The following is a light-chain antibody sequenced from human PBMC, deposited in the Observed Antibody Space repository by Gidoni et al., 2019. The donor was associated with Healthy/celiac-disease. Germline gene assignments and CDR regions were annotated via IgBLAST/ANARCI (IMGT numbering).Light chain of an antibody. CDR1: SPNLGSNT. Sequence: QSVLPQPPSASGSPGQRVTISCSGSSPNLGSNTVNWYQQLPGTAPKLLIYSNNQRPSGVPDRFSGSKSGTSASLAISGLQSEDEADYYCAAWDDSLNGHYVFGTGTKVTVL. V-gene: IGLV1-44*01. CDR2: SNN. CDR3: AAWDDSLNGHYV. J-gene: IGLJ1*01.